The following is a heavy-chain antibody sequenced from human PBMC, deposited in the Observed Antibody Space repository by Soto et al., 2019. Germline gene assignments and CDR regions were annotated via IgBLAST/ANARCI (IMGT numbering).Heavy chain of an antibody. J-gene: IGHJ1*01. CDR3: VRGQSVLFLER. CDR1: RESFTDFY. Sequence: ASVKARCEYSRESFTDFYIWLLQNAPGQGLEWVGWINPKNGGINYAQKFQGRVTMTRDTSVNTSYMDLNRLNFDDAAIYYCVRGQSVLFLERWGRGTQVTVSS. V-gene: IGHV1-2*02. D-gene: IGHD1-1*01. CDR2: INPKNGGI.